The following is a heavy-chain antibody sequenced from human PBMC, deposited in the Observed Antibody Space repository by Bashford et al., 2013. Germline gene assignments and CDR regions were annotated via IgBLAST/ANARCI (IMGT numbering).Heavy chain of an antibody. Sequence: ETLSLTCAVYGGSLSGYSWTWVRQSPGKGLEWIGEIHHRGSTNYTPSLKSRVSISLDTSKNQFSLKLSSVTAADTGVYFCARGRTYSNPYFYLRYFDFWGQGTPVTVSS. J-gene: IGHJ4*02. CDR3: ARGRTYSNPYFYLRYFDF. CDR2: IHHRGST. D-gene: IGHD3-16*01. V-gene: IGHV4-34*01. CDR1: GGSLSGYS.